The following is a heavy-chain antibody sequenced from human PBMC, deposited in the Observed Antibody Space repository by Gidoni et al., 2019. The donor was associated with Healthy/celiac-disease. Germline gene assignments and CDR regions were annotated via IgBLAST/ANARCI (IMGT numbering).Heavy chain of an antibody. V-gene: IGHV4-34*01. CDR2: INHSGST. Sequence: QVPLQQWGAGLLKPSETLSLTCAVYGGSFRGYYWSWIRQPPGKGLEWIGEINHSGSTNYNPSRKSRVTISVDTSKNQFSLKLSSVTAADTAVYYCARVKDYYPDYWGQGTLVTVSS. J-gene: IGHJ4*02. D-gene: IGHD3-22*01. CDR3: ARVKDYYPDY. CDR1: GGSFRGYY.